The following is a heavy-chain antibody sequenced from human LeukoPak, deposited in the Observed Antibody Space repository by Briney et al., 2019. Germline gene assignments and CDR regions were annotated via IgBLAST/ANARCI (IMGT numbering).Heavy chain of an antibody. J-gene: IGHJ4*02. D-gene: IGHD6-19*01. CDR3: AKLKQWQPQRYFFEY. Sequence: GGSLRLSCAASGFTFSSYAMSWVRQAPGKGLEWVSTFSGTSSTSYADAVKGRVTISRDNSKNTLYLQMNSLRAEDTAVYYCAKLKQWQPQRYFFEYWGQGALVTVAS. CDR1: GFTFSSYA. CDR2: FSGTSST. V-gene: IGHV3-23*01.